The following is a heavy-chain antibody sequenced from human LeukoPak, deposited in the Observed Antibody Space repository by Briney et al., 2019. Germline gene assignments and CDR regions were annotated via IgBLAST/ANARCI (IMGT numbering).Heavy chain of an antibody. V-gene: IGHV1-18*04. CDR1: GYNFVGYY. Sequence: ASVKVSCKASGYNFVGYYIHWVRQAPGQGLEWMGRINPRDGETNFAQKLQGRVTMTTDTSTSTAYMELRSLRSDDTAVYYCARDPNYYDSSWVDYWGQGTLVTVSS. D-gene: IGHD3-22*01. CDR2: INPRDGET. CDR3: ARDPNYYDSSWVDY. J-gene: IGHJ4*02.